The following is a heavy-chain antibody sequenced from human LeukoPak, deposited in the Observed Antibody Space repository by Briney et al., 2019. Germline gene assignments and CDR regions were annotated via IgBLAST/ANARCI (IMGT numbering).Heavy chain of an antibody. D-gene: IGHD3-22*01. CDR2: IYPGDSDT. CDR1: GYSFTNYW. Sequence: PGESLKISCKGSGYSFTNYWIAWVRPMPGKGLEWMGIIYPGDSDTRYSPSFQGQVTISADKSISTAYLQWSSLKASDTAMYYCARRGYYDSSGYYNFDYWGQGTLVTVSS. CDR3: ARRGYYDSSGYYNFDY. J-gene: IGHJ4*02. V-gene: IGHV5-51*01.